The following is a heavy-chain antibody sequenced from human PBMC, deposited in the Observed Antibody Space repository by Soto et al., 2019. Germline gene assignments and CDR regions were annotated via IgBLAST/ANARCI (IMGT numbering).Heavy chain of an antibody. CDR1: GYTFTTYITTYG. D-gene: IGHD6-19*01. V-gene: IGHV1-18*01. CDR3: ATSSVAGTAFDY. CDR2: ISPYNGNT. Sequence: QVHLVQSGAEVKKPGASVKVSCKTSGYTFTTYITTYGVSWVRQAPGQGLEWMGWISPYNGNTNYLQKFQGRVTMTTDTSTSTAYMELRSLRSDDTAVYYCATSSVAGTAFDYWGQGTLVTVSS. J-gene: IGHJ4*02.